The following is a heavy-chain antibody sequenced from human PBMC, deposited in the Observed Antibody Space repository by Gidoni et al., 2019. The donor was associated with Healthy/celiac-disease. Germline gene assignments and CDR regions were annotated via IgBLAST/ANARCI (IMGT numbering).Heavy chain of an antibody. CDR1: GFTFSSYW. D-gene: IGHD2-2*01. J-gene: IGHJ5*02. V-gene: IGHV3-7*01. CDR3: ARDRYQRNWFDP. CDR2: IKQDGSEK. Sequence: EVQLVESGGGLVQPGGSLRLSCAASGFTFSSYWMRWVRQAPGKGLGWVANIKQDGSEKYYVDSVKGRFTISRDNAKNSLYLQMNSLRAEDTAVYYCARDRYQRNWFDPWGQGTLVTVSS.